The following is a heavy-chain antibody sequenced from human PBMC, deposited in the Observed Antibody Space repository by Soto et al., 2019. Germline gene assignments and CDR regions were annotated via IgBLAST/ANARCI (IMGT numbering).Heavy chain of an antibody. Sequence: LRLSCAASGFTFSSYDMHWVRQATGKGLEWVSAIGTAGDPYYPGSVKGRFTISRENAKNSLYLQMNSLRAGDTAVYYCARARYYDSSGYYRYYFDYWGQGTLVTVSS. J-gene: IGHJ4*02. CDR2: IGTAGDP. V-gene: IGHV3-13*05. D-gene: IGHD3-22*01. CDR3: ARARYYDSSGYYRYYFDY. CDR1: GFTFSSYD.